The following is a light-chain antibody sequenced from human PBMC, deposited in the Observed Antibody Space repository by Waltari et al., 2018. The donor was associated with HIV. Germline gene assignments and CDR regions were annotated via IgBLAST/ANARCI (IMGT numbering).Light chain of an antibody. J-gene: IGKJ4*01. CDR2: SAS. CDR1: KGIGTY. Sequence: DIQMTHSPPSVSASVGDSVTITCRARKGIGTYLVCDHQKFGGAPPLLIYSASRWPSGVPTRFSVGGSETNFSLTNASLQPEDFAMYYGQQAQSFPHTFGGATEV. V-gene: IGKV1-12*01. CDR3: QQAQSFPHT.